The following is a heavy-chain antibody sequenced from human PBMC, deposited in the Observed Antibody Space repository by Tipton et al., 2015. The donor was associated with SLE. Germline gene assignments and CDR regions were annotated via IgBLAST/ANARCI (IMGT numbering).Heavy chain of an antibody. J-gene: IGHJ3*02. D-gene: IGHD4-17*01. CDR3: ATTVTTTPSYGAFDI. CDR2: VYYTGTT. V-gene: IGHV4-39*01. Sequence: LRLSCTVSGDSVYTSSYYWGWIRQPPGKGLEWIGTVYYTGTTYYNPSLKSRVTMSVDTSENQFSLRLTSITAADTAMYYCATTVTTTPSYGAFDIWGQGTMVTVSS. CDR1: GDSVYTSSYY.